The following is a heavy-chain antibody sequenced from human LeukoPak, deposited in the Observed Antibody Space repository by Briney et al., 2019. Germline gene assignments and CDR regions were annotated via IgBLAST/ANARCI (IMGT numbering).Heavy chain of an antibody. CDR2: IYYSGST. CDR3: ARHHPRTMIVVVGTFDI. V-gene: IGHV4-39*01. CDR1: GGSISSYY. D-gene: IGHD3-22*01. J-gene: IGHJ3*02. Sequence: PSETLSLTCTVSGGSISSYYWSWIRQPPGKGLEWIGSIYYSGSTYYNPSLKSRVTISVDTSKNQFSVKLSSVTAADTAVYYCARHHPRTMIVVVGTFDIWGQGTRVTVSS.